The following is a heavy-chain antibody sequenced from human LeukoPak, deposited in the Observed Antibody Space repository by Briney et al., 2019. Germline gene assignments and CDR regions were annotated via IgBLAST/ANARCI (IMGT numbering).Heavy chain of an antibody. CDR3: ARPYCSAGNCYSNFDS. CDR1: GGSFSNYY. Sequence: KPSETLSLTCAVYGGSFSNYYWSWIRQPPGKGLEWIGEINHSGSTNYNPSLKSRVTISVDTSKKQFSLKLSSVTAADTAVYYCARPYCSAGNCYSNFDSWGQGTLVTVSS. V-gene: IGHV4-34*01. CDR2: INHSGST. D-gene: IGHD2-15*01. J-gene: IGHJ4*02.